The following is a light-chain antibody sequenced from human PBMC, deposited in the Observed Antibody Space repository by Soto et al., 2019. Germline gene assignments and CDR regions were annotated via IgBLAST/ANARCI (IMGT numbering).Light chain of an antibody. CDR1: QSITNN. V-gene: IGKV3-15*01. CDR3: QQYNNWPPIT. Sequence: IVMTQSPATLSVSLGERATLSCRASQSITNNLAWYQQKPGQAPSLLIYGASTRATGIPARFSGSGSGTEFTLTITSLHSEDFAVYYCQQYNNWPPITFGQGTRLEIK. J-gene: IGKJ5*01. CDR2: GAS.